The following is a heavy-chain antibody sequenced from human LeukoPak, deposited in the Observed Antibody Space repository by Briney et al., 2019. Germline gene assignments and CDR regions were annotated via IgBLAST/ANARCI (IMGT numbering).Heavy chain of an antibody. V-gene: IGHV4-39*07. CDR2: IYYTGGT. CDR1: NGSISNTNYY. CDR3: ARDLGTNWFDP. Sequence: SETLPLTCTVSNGSISNTNYYWGWIRQPPGKGLEWIANIYYTGGTYYNPSLKSRVTISVDTSKNQFSLKLSSVTAADTAVYYCARDLGTNWFDPWGQGTLVTVSS. D-gene: IGHD7-27*01. J-gene: IGHJ5*02.